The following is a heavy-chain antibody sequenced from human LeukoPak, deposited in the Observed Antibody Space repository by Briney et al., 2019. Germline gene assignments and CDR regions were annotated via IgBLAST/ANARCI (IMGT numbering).Heavy chain of an antibody. V-gene: IGHV3-9*01. CDR3: ARDTDYGGYN. Sequence: PGRSLSLSCAASGFTLDDYAMHSVPQAPGESVEWVSGITWNGDNIGYGDSVKGRFTISRDNAKNSLYLQMNKLRAEDTAVYYCARDTDYGGYNWGQGTLVSVSS. D-gene: IGHD4-17*01. J-gene: IGHJ4*02. CDR1: GFTLDDYA. CDR2: ITWNGDNI.